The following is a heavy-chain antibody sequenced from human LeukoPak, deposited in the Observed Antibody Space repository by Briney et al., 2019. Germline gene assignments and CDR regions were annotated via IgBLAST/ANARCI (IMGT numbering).Heavy chain of an antibody. D-gene: IGHD6-13*01. J-gene: IGHJ3*02. V-gene: IGHV1-46*01. CDR2: INPSGGST. CDR3: ARDQAAAGTEDDAFDI. Sequence: ASVKVSCKASGYTFTSYYMHWVRQAPGQGLEWMGIINPSGGSTSYAQKFQGRVTMTRDTSTSTVYMELSSLRSKDTAVYYCARDQAAAGTEDDAFDIWGQGTMVTVSS. CDR1: GYTFTSYY.